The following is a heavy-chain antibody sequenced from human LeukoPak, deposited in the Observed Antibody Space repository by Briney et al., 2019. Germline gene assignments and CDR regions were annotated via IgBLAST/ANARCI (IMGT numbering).Heavy chain of an antibody. CDR2: IIPIFGTA. Sequence: ASVTFSCKASGGTFRSYAISWVRQATGQGLEWMGGIIPIFGTANYAQKFQGRVTITADKSTSTAYMELSSLRSEDTAVYYCATNPEDIVVEDYYYYYGMDVWGKGTTATVSS. J-gene: IGHJ6*04. CDR1: GGTFRSYA. V-gene: IGHV1-69*06. CDR3: ATNPEDIVVEDYYYYYGMDV. D-gene: IGHD2-2*01.